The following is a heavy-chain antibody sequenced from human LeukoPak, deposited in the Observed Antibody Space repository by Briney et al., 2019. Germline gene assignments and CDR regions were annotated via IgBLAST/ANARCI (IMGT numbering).Heavy chain of an antibody. Sequence: PGRSLRLSCAASGFTFSSYAMHWVRQAPGKGLEWVAVISYDGSNKYYADSVKGRFTISRDNSKNTLYLQMNSLRAEDTAVYYCARDGGTTTNDAFDIWGQGTMVTVSS. CDR1: GFTFSSYA. D-gene: IGHD1-1*01. J-gene: IGHJ3*02. V-gene: IGHV3-30-3*01. CDR3: ARDGGTTTNDAFDI. CDR2: ISYDGSNK.